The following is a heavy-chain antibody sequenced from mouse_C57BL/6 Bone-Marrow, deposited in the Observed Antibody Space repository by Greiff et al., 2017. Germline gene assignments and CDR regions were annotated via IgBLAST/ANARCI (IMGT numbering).Heavy chain of an antibody. CDR1: GYSFTDYN. D-gene: IGHD2-4*01. CDR2: INPNYGTT. Sequence: VQLKESGPELVRPGASVKISCKASGYSFTDYNMNWVKQSNGKSLEWIGVINPNYGTTSYNQKFKGKATLTVDQSSSTAYMQLNSLTSEDSAVYYCARGYDYDYAMDYWGQGTSVTVSS. J-gene: IGHJ4*01. CDR3: ARGYDYDYAMDY. V-gene: IGHV1-39*01.